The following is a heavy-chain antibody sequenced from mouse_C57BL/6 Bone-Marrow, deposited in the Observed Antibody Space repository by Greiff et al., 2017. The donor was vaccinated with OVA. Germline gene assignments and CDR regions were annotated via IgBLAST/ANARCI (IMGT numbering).Heavy chain of an antibody. CDR3: TTYRY. CDR1: GFNIKDDY. CDR2: IDPENGDT. Sequence: EVQLQQSGAELVRPGASVKLSCKASGFNIKDDYMHWVKERPEQGLEWIGWIDPENGDTEYASKFQGKATITADTSSKTVYLHLSSLTSEDTAVYYCTTYRYGGRGTTLTVSS. J-gene: IGHJ2*01. V-gene: IGHV14-4*01.